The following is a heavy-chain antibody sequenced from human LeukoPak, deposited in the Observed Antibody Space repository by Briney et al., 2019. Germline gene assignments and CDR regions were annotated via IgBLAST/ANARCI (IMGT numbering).Heavy chain of an antibody. V-gene: IGHV1-18*01. D-gene: IGHD3-3*01. CDR1: GYTFTSYG. Sequence: GASVKVSCKASGYTFTSYGISWVRQAPGQGLEWMGWISAYNGNTNYAQKLQGRVTMTTDTSTSTAYMELRSLRSDDTAVYYCARERVWSGYSYYFDYWGQGTLVTVSS. J-gene: IGHJ4*02. CDR2: ISAYNGNT. CDR3: ARERVWSGYSYYFDY.